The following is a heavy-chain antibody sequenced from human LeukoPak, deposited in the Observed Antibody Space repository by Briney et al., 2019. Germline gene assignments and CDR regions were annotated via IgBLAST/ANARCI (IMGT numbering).Heavy chain of an antibody. Sequence: PGGSLRLSCAASGFTFSSYSMNWVRQAPGKGLEWVSSISSSSSYIYYADSVKGRFTISRDNAKNSLYLQMNSLRAEDTAVYYCARRKRQSANYYYFDYWGQGTLVTVSS. CDR1: GFTFSSYS. D-gene: IGHD1-26*01. V-gene: IGHV3-21*01. J-gene: IGHJ4*02. CDR3: ARRKRQSANYYYFDY. CDR2: ISSSSSYI.